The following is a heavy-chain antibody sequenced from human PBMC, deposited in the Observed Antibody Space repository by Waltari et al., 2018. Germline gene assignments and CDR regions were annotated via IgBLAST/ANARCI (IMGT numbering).Heavy chain of an antibody. V-gene: IGHV3-23*01. CDR3: TKDRQSIQFEY. Sequence: VQLLGSGGGLVQPGESLRLPCAGSGFPFSNYAMNWVRQAPGKGLKWVSTVDNSGGRTFYAASVQGRFTISRDNLRNTVYLQMNSLRAEDTALYYCTKDRQSIQFEYWGQGILVTVSS. J-gene: IGHJ4*02. CDR1: GFPFSNYA. CDR2: VDNSGGRT. D-gene: IGHD6-19*01.